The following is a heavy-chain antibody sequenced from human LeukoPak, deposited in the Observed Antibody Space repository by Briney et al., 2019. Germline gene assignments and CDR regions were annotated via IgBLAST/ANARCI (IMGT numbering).Heavy chain of an antibody. CDR3: AGGASGWYGYYFDY. V-gene: IGHV4-4*07. Sequence: SETLSLTCTVSGGSISTYYWTWIRQPAGKGLEWIGRIYTSGSTNYNPSPKSRVTMSVDTSKNQFSLKLSSVTAADTAVYYCAGGASGWYGYYFDYWGQGTLVTVSS. J-gene: IGHJ4*02. CDR1: GGSISTYY. D-gene: IGHD6-19*01. CDR2: IYTSGST.